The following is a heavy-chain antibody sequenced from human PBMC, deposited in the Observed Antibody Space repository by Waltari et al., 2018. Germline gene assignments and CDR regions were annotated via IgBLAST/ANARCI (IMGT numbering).Heavy chain of an antibody. CDR2: IWYDGSNK. V-gene: IGHV3-33*01. CDR1: GFTFSRYG. D-gene: IGHD3-22*01. J-gene: IGHJ4*02. CDR3: ARDLDYDSSGYTFDY. Sequence: QVQLVESGGGVVQPGRSLRLSCAASGFTFSRYGMHWVRQAPGKGLEWVAVIWYDGSNKYYADSVKGRFTISRDNSKNTLYLQMNSLRAEDTAVYYCARDLDYDSSGYTFDYWGQGTLVTVSS.